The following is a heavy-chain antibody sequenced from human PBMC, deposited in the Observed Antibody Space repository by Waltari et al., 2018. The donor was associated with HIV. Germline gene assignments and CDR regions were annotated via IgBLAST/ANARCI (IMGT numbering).Heavy chain of an antibody. CDR1: GYTFTGYH. J-gene: IGHJ6*02. V-gene: IGHV1-2*06. Sequence: QVQLIQSGAEVRDPGASVKVSCKASGYTFTGYHLHWVRQAPGQGLEWTGRINPNTGGTNYAQKFQARVTMTRDISIGTAYMELTSLRPNDTAVYYCARVTTVTGDSYFYDGMDVWGQGTTVVVSS. D-gene: IGHD4-17*01. CDR2: INPNTGGT. CDR3: ARVTTVTGDSYFYDGMDV.